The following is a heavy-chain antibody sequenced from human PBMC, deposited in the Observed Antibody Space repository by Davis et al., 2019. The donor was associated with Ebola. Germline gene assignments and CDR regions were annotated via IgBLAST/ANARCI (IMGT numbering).Heavy chain of an antibody. Sequence: GESLKISCAASGFTFSDHYMDCVRQAPGKGLEWVGRTRNRANSYTTEYAASVKGRFTISRDDSKNSLYLQMNSLKTEDTAVHYCARGSRYSYGPYYGMDVWGQGTTVTVSS. CDR3: ARGSRYSYGPYYGMDV. V-gene: IGHV3-72*01. D-gene: IGHD5-18*01. CDR2: TRNRANSYTT. J-gene: IGHJ6*02. CDR1: GFTFSDHY.